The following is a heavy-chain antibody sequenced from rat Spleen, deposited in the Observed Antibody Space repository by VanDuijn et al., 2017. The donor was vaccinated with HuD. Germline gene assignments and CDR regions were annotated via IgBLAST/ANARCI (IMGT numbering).Heavy chain of an antibody. CDR1: GFTFSDYN. D-gene: IGHD1-1*01. CDR3: TTVVGDSYWYFDF. CDR2: ISYDDSST. V-gene: IGHV5-7*01. J-gene: IGHJ1*01. Sequence: EVRLVESGGGLVRPGRSLKLSCAASGFTFSDYNMAWVRQAPKKGLEWVATISYDDSSTYYRDSVKGRFTISRDNAKSTLKLQMDSLRSEDTATYYCTTVVGDSYWYFDFWGPGTMVTVSS.